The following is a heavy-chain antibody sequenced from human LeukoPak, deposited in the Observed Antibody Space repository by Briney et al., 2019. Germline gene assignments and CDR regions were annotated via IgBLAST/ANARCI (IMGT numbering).Heavy chain of an antibody. CDR2: IYHSGST. CDR1: GYSISSGYY. Sequence: PSETLSLTCTVSGYSISSGYYWGWIRQPPGKGLEWIGSIYHSGSTYYNPSLNRRVTISVDTTKNQCPLKLSAVTAAAPAVYYCARDTGYSFDYWGQGTLVTVSS. V-gene: IGHV4-38-2*02. J-gene: IGHJ4*02. CDR3: ARDTGYSFDY. D-gene: IGHD3-22*01.